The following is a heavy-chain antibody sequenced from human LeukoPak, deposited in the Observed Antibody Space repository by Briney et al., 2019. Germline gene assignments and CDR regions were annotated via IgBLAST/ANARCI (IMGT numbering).Heavy chain of an antibody. CDR2: ISWNSGSI. D-gene: IGHD6-19*01. V-gene: IGHV3-9*01. J-gene: IGHJ2*01. CDR1: VFTFDDYA. Sequence: GGSLRLSCAASVFTFDDYAMHWVRQAPGKGLEWVSGISWNSGSIGYADSVKGRFTISIDNAKNSLYLQMNSLRAEDTALYYCAKDKVAVAGSYWYFDLWGRGTLVTVSS. CDR3: AKDKVAVAGSYWYFDL.